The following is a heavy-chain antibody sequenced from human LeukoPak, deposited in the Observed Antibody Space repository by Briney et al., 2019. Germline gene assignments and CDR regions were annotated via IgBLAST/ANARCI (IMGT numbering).Heavy chain of an antibody. CDR3: SRKDRANYYYYYMDV. Sequence: GASVKVSCKASGYTFTSYDINWVRQATGQGLEWMGWMNPNSGNTGYAQKFQGRVTMTRNTSISTAYMELTSLTSEDTAVYFCSRKDRANYYYYYMDVWGKGTTVTVSS. CDR2: MNPNSGNT. CDR1: GYTFTSYD. D-gene: IGHD1-26*01. J-gene: IGHJ6*03. V-gene: IGHV1-8*01.